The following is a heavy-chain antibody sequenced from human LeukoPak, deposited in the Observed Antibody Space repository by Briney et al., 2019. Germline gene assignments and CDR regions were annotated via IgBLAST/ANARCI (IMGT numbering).Heavy chain of an antibody. Sequence: SETLSHTCTVSGGSISSYYWSWIRQPPGKGLEWIGYIYYSGSTNYNPSLKSRVTISVDTSKNQFSLKLSSVTAADTAVYYCARVSLVGGVIVTPAFDIWGQGTMVTVSS. J-gene: IGHJ3*02. CDR3: ARVSLVGGVIVTPAFDI. CDR1: GGSISSYY. V-gene: IGHV4-59*01. CDR2: IYYSGST. D-gene: IGHD3-16*02.